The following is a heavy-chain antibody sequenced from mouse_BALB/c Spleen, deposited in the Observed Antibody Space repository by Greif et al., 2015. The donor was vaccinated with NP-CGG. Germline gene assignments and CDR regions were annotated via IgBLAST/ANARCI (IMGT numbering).Heavy chain of an antibody. J-gene: IGHJ3*01. Sequence: EVKLMESGGGLVQPGGSLKLSCAASGFTFSSYGMSWVRQTPDKRLELVATINSNGGSTYYPDSVKGRFTISRDNAENSLYLQMSSLKSEDTAMYYCARDQDSSGYGVCAYWGQGTLVTVSA. CDR2: INSNGGST. CDR3: ARDQDSSGYGVCAY. D-gene: IGHD3-2*01. CDR1: GFTFSSYG. V-gene: IGHV5-6-3*01.